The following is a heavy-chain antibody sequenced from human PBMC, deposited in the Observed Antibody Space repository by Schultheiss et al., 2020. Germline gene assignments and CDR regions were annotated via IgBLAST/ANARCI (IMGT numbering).Heavy chain of an antibody. J-gene: IGHJ6*02. V-gene: IGHV4-4*07. CDR3: ARGNRTIFGSKGYGMDV. D-gene: IGHD3-3*01. CDR1: NGSISSYY. CDR2: IYTSGST. Sequence: SETLSLTCTVSNGSISSYYWSWIRQPAGKGLEWIGRIYTSGSTNYNPSLKSRVTISVDTSKNQFSLKLSSVTAADTAVYYCARGNRTIFGSKGYGMDVWGQGTTVTVAS.